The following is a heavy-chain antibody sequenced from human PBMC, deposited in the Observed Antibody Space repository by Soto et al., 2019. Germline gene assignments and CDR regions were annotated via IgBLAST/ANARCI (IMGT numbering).Heavy chain of an antibody. CDR3: ARGRGLVGWFDP. J-gene: IGHJ5*02. Sequence: PSETLSLTCTVSGGSVSSGSYYWSWIRQPPGKGLEWIGYIYYSGSTNYNPSLKSRVTISVDTSKNQFSLKLSSVTAADTAVYYCARGRGLVGWFDPWGQGTLVTVSS. CDR1: GGSVSSGSYY. V-gene: IGHV4-61*01. CDR2: IYYSGST. D-gene: IGHD2-15*01.